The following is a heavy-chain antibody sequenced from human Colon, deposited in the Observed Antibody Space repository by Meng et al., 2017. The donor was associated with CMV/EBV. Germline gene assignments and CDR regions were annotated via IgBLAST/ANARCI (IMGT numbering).Heavy chain of an antibody. D-gene: IGHD2-2*02. Sequence: GGSLRLSCVASGLTFSSHWMHWVRQTPGKELVWVSRISNDGRTPTYADSVKGRFTISRDNSKDTLYLQINSLRDDDTAVYYCAKYGTMTSCYMCWFDSWGQGTLVTVSS. J-gene: IGHJ5*01. CDR1: GLTFSSHW. V-gene: IGHV3-74*01. CDR2: ISNDGRTP. CDR3: AKYGTMTSCYMCWFDS.